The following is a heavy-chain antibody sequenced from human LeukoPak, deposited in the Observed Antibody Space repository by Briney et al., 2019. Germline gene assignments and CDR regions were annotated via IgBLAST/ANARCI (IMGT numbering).Heavy chain of an antibody. CDR2: ISAYNGNT. V-gene: IGHV1-18*01. Sequence: ASVKVSCKASGYTFTSYGISWVRQAPGQGLEWMGWISAYNGNTNYAQKLQGRVTMTTVTSTSTAYMELRSLRSEDTAVYYCARVPLHDDSGHYYPHWGQGTLVTVSS. CDR1: GYTFTSYG. J-gene: IGHJ1*01. D-gene: IGHD3-22*01. CDR3: ARVPLHDDSGHYYPH.